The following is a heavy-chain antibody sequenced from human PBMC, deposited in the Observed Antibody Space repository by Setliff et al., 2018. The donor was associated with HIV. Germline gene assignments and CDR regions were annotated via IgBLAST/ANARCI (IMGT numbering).Heavy chain of an antibody. J-gene: IGHJ4*02. CDR1: GGSISSYY. CDR3: ARRAPGCGYGPAGYCDY. D-gene: IGHD5-12*01. Sequence: SETLSLTCTVSGGSISSYYWSWIRQPPGKGLEWIGYIYTSGSTNYNPSLKSRVTISVDTSKNHFSLQLSSVTAADTAVYYCARRAPGCGYGPAGYCDYWGQGTLVTVSS. V-gene: IGHV4-4*09. CDR2: IYTSGST.